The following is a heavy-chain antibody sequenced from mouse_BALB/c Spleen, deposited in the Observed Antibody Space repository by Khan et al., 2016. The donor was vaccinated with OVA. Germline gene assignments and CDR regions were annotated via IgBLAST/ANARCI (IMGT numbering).Heavy chain of an antibody. CDR1: GFSLTNYG. Sequence: VQLQESGPGLVQPSQSLSITCTVSGFSLTNYGVHWVRQSPGKGLEWLGVIWSGGITDNNETFISRLFISTFISNSQDFFKMNSLHANDTATSYDAKNGNSYFDYWGQGTTLTVSS. D-gene: IGHD2-12*01. J-gene: IGHJ2*01. V-gene: IGHV2-2*02. CDR2: IWSGGIT. CDR3: AKNGNSYFDY.